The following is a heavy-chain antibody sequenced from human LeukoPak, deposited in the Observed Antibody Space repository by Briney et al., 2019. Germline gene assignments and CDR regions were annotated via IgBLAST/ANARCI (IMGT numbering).Heavy chain of an antibody. V-gene: IGHV3-7*01. CDR1: GFTFSSYW. CDR2: IKQDGSEK. D-gene: IGHD1-26*01. CDR3: AITPRWELLGGWFDY. Sequence: GGSLRLSCAASGFTFSSYWMSWVRQAPGKGLEWVANIKQDGSEKYYVDSVKGRFTISRDNAKNSLYLQMNSLRAEDTAVYYCAITPRWELLGGWFDYWGQGTLVTVSS. J-gene: IGHJ4*02.